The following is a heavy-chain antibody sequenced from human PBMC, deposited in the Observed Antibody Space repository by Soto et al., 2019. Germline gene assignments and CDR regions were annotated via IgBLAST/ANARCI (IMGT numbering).Heavy chain of an antibody. D-gene: IGHD5-18*01. CDR2: IRPSGGRT. J-gene: IGHJ4*02. CDR3: AREPNESYYFDY. V-gene: IGHV1-46*01. Sequence: QVHLVQSGAEVKKPGASVKVSCKASGYTFTNYYIHWVRQAPGQGLEWLGIIRPSGGRTEYAQRFQGRVTMPRDTSTSTVYMELTSLTSEDKDVYYCAREPNESYYFDYWGQGTLVTVSS. CDR1: GYTFTNYY.